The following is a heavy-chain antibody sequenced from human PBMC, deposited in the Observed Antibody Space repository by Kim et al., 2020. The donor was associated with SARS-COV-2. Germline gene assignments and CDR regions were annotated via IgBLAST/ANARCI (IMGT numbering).Heavy chain of an antibody. CDR3: ARGSPPGILSGLQCFDY. D-gene: IGHD3-9*01. Sequence: SETLSLTCAVYGGSFSGYYWSWIRQPPGKGLEWIGEINHSGSTNYNPSLKSRVTISVDTSKNQFSLKLSSVTAADTAVYYCARGSPPGILSGLQCFDYWGQGTLVTVSS. CDR1: GGSFSGYY. J-gene: IGHJ4*02. V-gene: IGHV4-34*01. CDR2: INHSGST.